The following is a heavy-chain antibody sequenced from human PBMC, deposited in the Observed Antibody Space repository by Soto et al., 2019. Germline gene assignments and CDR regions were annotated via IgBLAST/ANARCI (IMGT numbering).Heavy chain of an antibody. Sequence: QVQLVESGGGVVQPGRSLRLSCAASGFTFSSYGMQWVRQATGKGLEWVAVISYDGSNKYYADSVKDRFTISRDNSKSTLYLQMNSLRADDTAVYYCVAGQYFFDYCGQGTLVTVSS. CDR3: VAGQYFFDY. V-gene: IGHV3-30*03. D-gene: IGHD6-19*01. CDR1: GFTFSSYG. CDR2: ISYDGSNK. J-gene: IGHJ4*02.